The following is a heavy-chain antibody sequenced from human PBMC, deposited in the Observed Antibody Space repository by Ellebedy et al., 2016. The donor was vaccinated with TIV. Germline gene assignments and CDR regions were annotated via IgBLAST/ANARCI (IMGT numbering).Heavy chain of an antibody. V-gene: IGHV4-38-2*02. CDR3: ARDGTVLVPAADMDV. D-gene: IGHD2-2*01. Sequence: GSLRLSCTVSGYFISDGYYWGWIRQPPGKGLEWIGSGYHSGSTFYNTSLKSRVSISVDPTKNQFSLRLATVTAADTAVYYCARDGTVLVPAADMDVWGKGTTVTVSS. CDR2: GYHSGST. J-gene: IGHJ6*03. CDR1: GYFISDGYY.